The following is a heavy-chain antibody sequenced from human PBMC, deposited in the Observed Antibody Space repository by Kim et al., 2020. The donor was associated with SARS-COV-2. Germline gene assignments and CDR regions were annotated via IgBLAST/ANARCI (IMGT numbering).Heavy chain of an antibody. Sequence: SETLSLTCTVSGASISSYYWTWIRQPPGKGLEWIGHISNIGSTNYNPSLESRVTISVDTSKNLFSLRLSSVTAADTAVYYCARASTDDVLTGYYIPPYHYYGLDVWGQGTTVTVAS. CDR2: ISNIGST. J-gene: IGHJ6*02. D-gene: IGHD3-9*01. CDR3: ARASTDDVLTGYYIPPYHYYGLDV. V-gene: IGHV4-59*01. CDR1: GASISSYY.